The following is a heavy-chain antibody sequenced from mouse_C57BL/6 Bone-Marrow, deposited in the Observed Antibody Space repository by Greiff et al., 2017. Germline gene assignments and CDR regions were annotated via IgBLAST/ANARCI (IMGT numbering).Heavy chain of an antibody. D-gene: IGHD1-1*01. V-gene: IGHV7-1*01. J-gene: IGHJ4*01. CDR3: ARDAHYGSSYGAMDY. CDR1: GFTFSDFY. CDR2: SRNKANDYTT. Sequence: EVKVVESGGGLVQSGRSLRLSCATSGFTFSDFYMEWVRQAPGKGLEWIAASRNKANDYTTEYSPSVKGRFIVSRDTSQSILYLQMNALRAEDTAIYYCARDAHYGSSYGAMDYWGQGTSVTVSS.